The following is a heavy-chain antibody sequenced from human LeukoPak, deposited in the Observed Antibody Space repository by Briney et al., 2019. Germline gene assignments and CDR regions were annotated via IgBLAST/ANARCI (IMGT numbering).Heavy chain of an antibody. J-gene: IGHJ4*02. D-gene: IGHD2-15*01. Sequence: GGSLRLSCAASHFTFFSSWMSWVRQAPGKGLEWVANIKPDGSEKYYVDSVTGRFTISRDNAKNSLYLQMNNLRAEDTAVYYCARQRRYCSGDNCYQRTFDYWGQGTLVTVSS. V-gene: IGHV3-7*01. CDR1: HFTFFSSW. CDR2: IKPDGSEK. CDR3: ARQRRYCSGDNCYQRTFDY.